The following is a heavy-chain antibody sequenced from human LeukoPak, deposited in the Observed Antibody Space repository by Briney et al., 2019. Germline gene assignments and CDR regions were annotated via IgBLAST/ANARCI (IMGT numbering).Heavy chain of an antibody. CDR1: GGSISSYY. V-gene: IGHV4-59*08. D-gene: IGHD5-12*01. J-gene: IGHJ5*02. CDR2: IYYSGST. CDR3: VRARANNWFDP. Sequence: SETLSLTCTVSGGSISSYYWSWIRQPPGKGLEWTGYIYYSGSTNYNPSLKSRVTISVDTSKNQFSLKLSSVTAADTAVYYCVRARANNWFDPWGQGTLVTVSS.